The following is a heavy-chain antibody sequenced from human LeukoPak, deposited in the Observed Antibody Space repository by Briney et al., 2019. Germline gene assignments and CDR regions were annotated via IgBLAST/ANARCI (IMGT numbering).Heavy chain of an antibody. CDR3: VRGGGLPNCGGYCPPDT. Sequence: SQTLSLTCTVSGGSISHVAYSWSWIRQPPGEGLEWIGLFHHTVGIDYKPSLKSRVTISGDRTKNQLSLTLTSVTAADTAVYYCVRGGGLPNCGGYCPPDTWGQGKVVIVSS. CDR1: GGSISHVAYS. D-gene: IGHD2-21*02. J-gene: IGHJ3*02. CDR2: FHHTVGI. V-gene: IGHV4-30-2*01.